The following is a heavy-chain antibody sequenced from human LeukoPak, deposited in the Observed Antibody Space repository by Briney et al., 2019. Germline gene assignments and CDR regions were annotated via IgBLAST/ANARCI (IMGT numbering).Heavy chain of an antibody. V-gene: IGHV3-66*01. J-gene: IGHJ4*02. CDR2: MYRHGGT. CDR3: TRDVIYDSAIYSYGDS. CDR1: GFSVSTNY. Sequence: GGSLRLSCAASGFSVSTNYVSWVRQAPGKGLEWVSVMYRHGGTAYADSVQGRFSISRDNSKNRVDLQMNSLRAEDTAVYYCTRDVIYDSAIYSYGDSWGQGTPVTVSS. D-gene: IGHD3-16*01.